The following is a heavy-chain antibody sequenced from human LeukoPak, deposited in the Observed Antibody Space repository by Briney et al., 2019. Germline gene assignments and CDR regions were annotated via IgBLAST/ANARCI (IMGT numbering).Heavy chain of an antibody. CDR2: ISGSGGTI. CDR1: GFTFSSYS. Sequence: PGGSLRLSCAASGFTFSSYSINWVRQAPGKGLEWVSYISGSGGTIYYSDSVKGRFTISRDNAKNSLYLQKNSLRDEDTAVYYCARDLSGPRVYFDYWGQGTLVTVSS. CDR3: ARDLSGPRVYFDY. V-gene: IGHV3-48*02. D-gene: IGHD1-26*01. J-gene: IGHJ4*02.